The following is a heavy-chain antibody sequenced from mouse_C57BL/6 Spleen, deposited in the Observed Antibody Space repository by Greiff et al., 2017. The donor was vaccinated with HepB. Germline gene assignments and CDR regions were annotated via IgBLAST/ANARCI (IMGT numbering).Heavy chain of an antibody. CDR2: IYPGNSDT. Sequence: VQLQQSGTVLARPGASVKMSCKTSGYTFTSYWMHWVKQRPGQGLEWIGAIYPGNSDTSYNQKFKGKAKLTAVTSASTAYMELSSLTTEDSAVYYCTRRYYYYGSSPYWYFDVWGTGTTVTVSS. J-gene: IGHJ1*03. CDR3: TRRYYYYGSSPYWYFDV. CDR1: GYTFTSYW. V-gene: IGHV1-5*01. D-gene: IGHD1-1*01.